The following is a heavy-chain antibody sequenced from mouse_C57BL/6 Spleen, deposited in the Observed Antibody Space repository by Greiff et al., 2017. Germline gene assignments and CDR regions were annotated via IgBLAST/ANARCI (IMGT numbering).Heavy chain of an antibody. CDR1: GYTFTSYW. V-gene: IGHV1-74*01. CDR3: EIYPLRWDEAY. CDR2: IHPSDSDT. Sequence: QVQLQQPGAELVKPGASVKVSCKASGYTFTSYWMHWVKQRPGQGLEWIGRIHPSDSDTNYNQKFKGKATLTVDKSSSPAYMQLRSLTSEDSAVYYCEIYPLRWDEAYWGQGTLVTVSA. J-gene: IGHJ3*01. D-gene: IGHD4-1*01.